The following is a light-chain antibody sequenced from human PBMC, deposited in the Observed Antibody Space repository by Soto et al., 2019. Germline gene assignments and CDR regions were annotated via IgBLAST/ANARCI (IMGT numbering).Light chain of an antibody. V-gene: IGKV3-11*01. Sequence: EIVLTQSPGTLSLSPGERATLSCRASQSVDSTYLAWYQQKPDQSPRLLIYGASNRATGIPARFSGSGSGTDFTLTISNLEPEDFAVYYCQQHSHWPPWTFGQGTKVDIK. J-gene: IGKJ1*01. CDR3: QQHSHWPPWT. CDR1: QSVDSTY. CDR2: GAS.